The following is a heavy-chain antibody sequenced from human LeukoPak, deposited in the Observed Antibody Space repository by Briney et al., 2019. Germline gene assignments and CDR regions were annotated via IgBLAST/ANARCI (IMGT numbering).Heavy chain of an antibody. CDR1: GGTFSSYA. Sequence: SVKVSCKAYGGTFSSYAISWVRQAPGQGLEWMGGIIPIFGTANYAQKFQGRVTITTDESTSTAYMELSSLRSEDTAVYYCARADLKDDSSGYYNYWGQGTLVTVSS. J-gene: IGHJ4*02. CDR3: ARADLKDDSSGYYNY. V-gene: IGHV1-69*05. D-gene: IGHD3-22*01. CDR2: IIPIFGTA.